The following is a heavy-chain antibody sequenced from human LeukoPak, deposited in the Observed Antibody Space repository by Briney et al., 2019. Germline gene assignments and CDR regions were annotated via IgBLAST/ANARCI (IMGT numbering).Heavy chain of an antibody. CDR3: AKVTLPSGSRVDWYFDL. V-gene: IGHV3-9*01. J-gene: IGHJ2*01. Sequence: GRSLRLSCAASGFTFDDYAMHWVRQAPGKGLEWVSGISWNSGSIGYADSVKGRFTISRDNAKNSLYLQMNSLRAEDTALYYCAKVTLPSGSRVDWYFDLWGRGTLVTVSS. CDR1: GFTFDDYA. D-gene: IGHD1-26*01. CDR2: ISWNSGSI.